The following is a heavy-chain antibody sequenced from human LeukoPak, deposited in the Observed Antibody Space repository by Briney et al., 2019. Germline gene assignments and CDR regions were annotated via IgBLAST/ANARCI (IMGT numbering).Heavy chain of an antibody. J-gene: IGHJ4*02. V-gene: IGHV1-69*05. CDR2: IIPIFGTA. Sequence: ASVKVSCKASGGTFSSYAISWVRQAPGQGLEWMGGIIPIFGTANYAQKFQGRVTITTDESTSTAYMELSSLRSEDTAVYYCARAKAGMTTADYWGQGTLVTVSS. CDR3: ARAKAGMTTADY. D-gene: IGHD4-11*01. CDR1: GGTFSSYA.